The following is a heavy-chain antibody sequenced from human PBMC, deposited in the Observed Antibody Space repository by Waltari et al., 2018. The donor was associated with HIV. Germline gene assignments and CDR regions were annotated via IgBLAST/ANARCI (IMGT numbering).Heavy chain of an antibody. Sequence: QVRLEQWGAGLLKPSETLSLTCAVYGTSFTGYYWTWIRQSPGGGLQWIGEVDHRGSTHYNPTLKSRVSMSVDTFKHQFSLKLASMTAADTAVYYCANLISMTATDVFDVWGQGTLVSVSS. D-gene: IGHD2-21*02. CDR3: ANLISMTATDVFDV. CDR2: VDHRGST. J-gene: IGHJ3*01. CDR1: GTSFTGYY. V-gene: IGHV4-34*01.